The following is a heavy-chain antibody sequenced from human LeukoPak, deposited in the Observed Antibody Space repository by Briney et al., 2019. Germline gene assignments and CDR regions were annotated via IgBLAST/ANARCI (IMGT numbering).Heavy chain of an antibody. D-gene: IGHD3-10*01. J-gene: IGHJ4*02. CDR1: GYTFTSYD. Sequence: GASVKVSCKASGYTFTSYDINWVRQATGQGREWMGWMNPNSGNTGYAQKFQGRVTMTRNTSISTAYMELSSLRSEDTAVYYCARTKWFGEPNFDYWGQGTLVTVSS. CDR2: MNPNSGNT. V-gene: IGHV1-8*01. CDR3: ARTKWFGEPNFDY.